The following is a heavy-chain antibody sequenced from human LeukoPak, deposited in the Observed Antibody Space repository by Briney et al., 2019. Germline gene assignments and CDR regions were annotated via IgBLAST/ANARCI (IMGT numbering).Heavy chain of an antibody. D-gene: IGHD2-21*02. CDR1: GGSFSGYY. CDR3: AGTESDIAYCGGDCYPPHFDY. V-gene: IGHV4-34*01. J-gene: IGHJ4*02. Sequence: SETLSLTCAVYGGSFSGYYWSWIRQPPGKGLEWIGEINHNGSTNYNPSLKSRVTISVDTSKNQFSLKLSSVTAADTAVYYCAGTESDIAYCGGDCYPPHFDYWGQGTLVTVSS. CDR2: INHNGST.